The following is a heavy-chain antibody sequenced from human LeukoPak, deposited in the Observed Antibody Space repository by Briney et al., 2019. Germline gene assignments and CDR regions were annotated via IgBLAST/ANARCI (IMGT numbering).Heavy chain of an antibody. CDR1: GYTFTSYA. CDR3: FNSRNAFDV. V-gene: IGHV7-4-1*02. CDR2: INTHTGNP. J-gene: IGHJ3*01. Sequence: GASVKVSCKASGYTFTSYAMNWVRQAPGQGLEWMGAINTHTGNPTYAQGFTGRFVFSLDTSVSTAYLQISSLKAADTAVYYCFNSRNAFDVWGQGTMVTVSS.